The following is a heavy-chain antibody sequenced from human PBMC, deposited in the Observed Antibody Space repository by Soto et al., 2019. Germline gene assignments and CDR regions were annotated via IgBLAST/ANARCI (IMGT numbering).Heavy chain of an antibody. J-gene: IGHJ6*02. CDR1: GSTFSSYA. Sequence: GGSLRLSCAASGSTFSSYAMHWVRQAPGKGLEWVAVISYDGSNKYYADSVKGRFTISRDNSKNTLYPQMNSLRAEDTAVYYCARGAGFWSGNYGMDVWGQGTTVTVSS. CDR3: ARGAGFWSGNYGMDV. D-gene: IGHD3-3*01. V-gene: IGHV3-30-3*01. CDR2: ISYDGSNK.